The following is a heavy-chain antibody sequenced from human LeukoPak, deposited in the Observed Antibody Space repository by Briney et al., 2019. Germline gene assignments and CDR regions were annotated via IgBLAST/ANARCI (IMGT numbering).Heavy chain of an antibody. CDR3: ARDAQPTDILTGYFAY. CDR2: INPSGGST. V-gene: IGHV1-46*01. CDR1: GYTFTSYY. D-gene: IGHD3-9*01. J-gene: IGHJ4*02. Sequence: ASVKHSCKASGYTFTSYYMHWVRQAPGQGLEWMGIINPSGGSTSYAQKFQGRVTMTRDTSTSTVYMELSSLRSEDTAVYYCARDAQPTDILTGYFAYWGQGTLVTVSS.